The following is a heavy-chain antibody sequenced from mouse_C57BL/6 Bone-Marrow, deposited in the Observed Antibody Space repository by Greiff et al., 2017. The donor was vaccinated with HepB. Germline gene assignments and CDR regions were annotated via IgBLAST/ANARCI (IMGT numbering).Heavy chain of an antibody. D-gene: IGHD2-3*01. V-gene: IGHV1-69*01. CDR3: ARGGGLLGAMDY. J-gene: IGHJ4*01. CDR2: IDPSDSYT. Sequence: VQLQQPGAELVMPGASVKLSCKASGYTFTSYWIHWVKQRPGQGLEWIGEIDPSDSYTNYNQKFKGKSTLTVDKSSSTAYMQLSSLTSEDSAVYYCARGGGLLGAMDYWGQGTSVTVSS. CDR1: GYTFTSYW.